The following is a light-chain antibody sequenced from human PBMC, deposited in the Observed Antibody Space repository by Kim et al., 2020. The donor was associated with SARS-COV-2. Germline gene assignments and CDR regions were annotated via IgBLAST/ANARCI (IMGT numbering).Light chain of an antibody. CDR1: QSISIY. J-gene: IGKJ2*01. CDR2: AAS. V-gene: IGKV1-39*01. CDR3: QQSYSPPHT. Sequence: DIQMTQSPSSLSASLGARVTITCRASQSISIYLSWFQHKPEKAPKLLIYAASSLQSGVPSRFSGSGSGTDFTLTISSLQPEDFATYYCQQSYSPPHTFGQGTKLEI.